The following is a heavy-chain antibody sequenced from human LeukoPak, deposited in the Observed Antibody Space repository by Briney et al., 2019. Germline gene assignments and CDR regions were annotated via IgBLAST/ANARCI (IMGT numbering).Heavy chain of an antibody. CDR2: ISSNGGST. Sequence: GGSLRLSCAASGFTFSSYTMHWVRQAPGKGLEYVSAISSNGGSTYYANSVKGRFTTSRDNSKNTLYLQMGSLRAEDMAVYYCARWRHSSGYYYDDWGQGTLVTVSS. CDR3: ARWRHSSGYYYDD. J-gene: IGHJ4*02. CDR1: GFTFSSYT. V-gene: IGHV3-64*01. D-gene: IGHD3-22*01.